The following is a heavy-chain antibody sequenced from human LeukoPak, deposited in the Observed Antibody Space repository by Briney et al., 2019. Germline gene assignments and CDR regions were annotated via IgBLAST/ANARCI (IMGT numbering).Heavy chain of an antibody. CDR1: GFTFSSYW. V-gene: IGHV3-74*01. Sequence: GGSLRLSCAASGFTFSSYWIHWVRQAPGKGLVWVSRINSDGSSTNYADSVKGRFTISRDNSKNTLYLQMSSLRAEDTAVYYCAKDDYYDSTGYFRHWGQGTLVTVSS. CDR3: AKDDYYDSTGYFRH. D-gene: IGHD3-22*01. J-gene: IGHJ1*01. CDR2: INSDGSST.